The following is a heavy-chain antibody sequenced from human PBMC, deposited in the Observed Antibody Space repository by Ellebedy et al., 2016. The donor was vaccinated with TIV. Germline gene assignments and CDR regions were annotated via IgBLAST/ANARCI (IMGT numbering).Heavy chain of an antibody. D-gene: IGHD7-27*01. Sequence: GESLKISCVTSGFTFTNYWMHWIRQAPDKGLEWVAVIWYDGSIKYLADSVKGRFTISRDNFNNTLYLQMNSLRAEDTAVYWCASWDFDYWGQGTLVTVSS. CDR3: ASWDFDY. V-gene: IGHV3-33*08. CDR1: GFTFTNYW. CDR2: IWYDGSIK. J-gene: IGHJ4*02.